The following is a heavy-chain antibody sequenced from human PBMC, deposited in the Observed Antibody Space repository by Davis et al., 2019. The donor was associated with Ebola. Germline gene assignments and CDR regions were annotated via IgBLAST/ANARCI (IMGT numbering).Heavy chain of an antibody. CDR3: ARVGQVRFGLDV. D-gene: IGHD3-10*01. CDR1: GFYFGFHS. CDR2: ISDTSSNK. J-gene: IGHJ6*04. Sequence: GESLKISCVASGFYFGFHSMNWVRQSPGKGLEWVSFISDTSSNKFYAESVSGRFSISRDNVKTSLYLQMDNLRAEDTAVYYCARVGQVRFGLDVWGKGTAVTVSS. V-gene: IGHV3-21*01.